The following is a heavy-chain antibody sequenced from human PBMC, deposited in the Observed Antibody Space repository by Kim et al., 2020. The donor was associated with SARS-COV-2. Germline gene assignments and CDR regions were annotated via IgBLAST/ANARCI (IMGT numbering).Heavy chain of an antibody. CDR1: GGSISSYY. CDR2: IYYSGST. CDR3: ARSILTQYYYGSGSYYGMDV. D-gene: IGHD3-10*01. V-gene: IGHV4-59*01. Sequence: SETLSLTCTVSGGSISSYYWSWIRQPPGKGLEWIGYIYYSGSTNYNPSLKSRVTISVDTSKNQFSLKLSSVTAADTAVYYCARSILTQYYYGSGSYYGMDVWRQGTTVTVSS. J-gene: IGHJ6*02.